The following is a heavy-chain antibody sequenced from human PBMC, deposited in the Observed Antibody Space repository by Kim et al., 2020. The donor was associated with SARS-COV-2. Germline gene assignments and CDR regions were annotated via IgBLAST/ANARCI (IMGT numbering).Heavy chain of an antibody. V-gene: IGHV1-3*01. CDR2: SNAANGNT. CDR3: ARGGGNYVYDY. CDR1: GYTFTYYN. D-gene: IGHD4-4*01. Sequence: ASVKVSCKASGYTFTYYNIHWVRQAPGQRLEWLGTSNAANGNTHSSQKFQGRVTITSDTSASTAYMELTSLTSADTAVYYCARGGGNYVYDYWGQGTMVTVSS. J-gene: IGHJ4*02.